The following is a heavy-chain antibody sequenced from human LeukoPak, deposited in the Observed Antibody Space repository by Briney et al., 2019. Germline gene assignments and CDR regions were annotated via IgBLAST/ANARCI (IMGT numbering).Heavy chain of an antibody. CDR3: ARRGPGVRGVSDIIDY. Sequence: GGSLRLSCAASGFTFSSYRMNWVRQAPGKGLEWVSYISSSSSTIYYADSVKGRFTISRDNAKNSLYLQMNSLRAEDTAVYYCARRGPGVRGVSDIIDYWGQGTLVTVSS. V-gene: IGHV3-48*01. J-gene: IGHJ4*02. CDR2: ISSSSSTI. CDR1: GFTFSSYR. D-gene: IGHD3-10*02.